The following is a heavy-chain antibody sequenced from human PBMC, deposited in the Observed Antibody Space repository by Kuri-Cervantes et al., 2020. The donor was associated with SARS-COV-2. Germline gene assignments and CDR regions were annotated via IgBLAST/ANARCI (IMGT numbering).Heavy chain of an antibody. CDR1: GFTFSSYD. D-gene: IGHD3-3*01. V-gene: IGHV3-13*01. Sequence: GESLKISWAASGFTFSSYDMHWVRQATGKGLEWVSAIGTAGDTYYPDSVKGRFTISRDNAKNSLYLQMNSLRAEDTAVYYCARDGGIDFWSGYYTSYYYGMDVWGQGTTVTVSS. CDR2: IGTAGDT. CDR3: ARDGGIDFWSGYYTSYYYGMDV. J-gene: IGHJ6*02.